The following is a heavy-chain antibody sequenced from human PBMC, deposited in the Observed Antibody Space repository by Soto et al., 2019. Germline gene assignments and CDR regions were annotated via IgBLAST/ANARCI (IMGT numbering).Heavy chain of an antibody. CDR2: IGGSGGST. D-gene: IGHD3-16*01. CDR1: GFTFTSHV. Sequence: EVQVLESGGGLVQPGGSLRLSCAASGFTFTSHVMSWVRQAPGKGLEWVSSIGGSGGSTYYADSVKGRFTVSRDNSKSTQYLQMNSLRVEDTAVYYCAKGWGDGWGQGTLVTVS. V-gene: IGHV3-23*01. J-gene: IGHJ4*02. CDR3: AKGWGDG.